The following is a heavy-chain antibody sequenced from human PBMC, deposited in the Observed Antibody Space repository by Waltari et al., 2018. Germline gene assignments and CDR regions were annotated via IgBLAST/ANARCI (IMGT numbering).Heavy chain of an antibody. D-gene: IGHD6-19*01. V-gene: IGHV4-39*01. Sequence: QLQLQESGPGLVKPSETLSLTCTVSGGSISSSSYYWGWIRQPPGKGLEWIGSIYYSGSAYSTPSLKSRVTISVDTSKNQFSLKLSSVTAADTAVYYCASYSSGWYLVAFDIWGQGTMVTVSS. CDR3: ASYSSGWYLVAFDI. CDR1: GGSISSSSYY. CDR2: IYYSGSA. J-gene: IGHJ3*02.